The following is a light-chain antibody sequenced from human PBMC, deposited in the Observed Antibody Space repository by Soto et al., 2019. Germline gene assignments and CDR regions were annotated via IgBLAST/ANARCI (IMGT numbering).Light chain of an antibody. CDR1: QNLLDSDGNAY. CDR2: KIC. Sequence: VVMTQSPLSLTVTLGQSASISCRSSQNLLDSDGNAYLNWCQQRPGQSPRRLVYKICYRESGVRDTVSGRGSWTDLTLNIINVEAEDVRFCYCMQGTSWPPTRAFGRGTKVEIQ. J-gene: IGKJ1*01. CDR3: MQGTSWPPTRA. V-gene: IGKV2-30*01.